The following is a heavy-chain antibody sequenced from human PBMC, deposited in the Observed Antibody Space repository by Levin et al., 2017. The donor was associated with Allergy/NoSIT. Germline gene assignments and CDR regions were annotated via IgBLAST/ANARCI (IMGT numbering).Heavy chain of an antibody. D-gene: IGHD3-22*01. V-gene: IGHV3-43*01. CDR3: VGEEYYNSNLVFDY. Sequence: GGSLRLSCVASGFTFDDHTMHWVRQAPGKGLEWVSLISWDGTVTYYADSVKGRFTISRDNSANTLYLQLNSLRTADTAFDYCVGEEYYNSNLVFDYWGQGTLVTVSS. CDR1: GFTFDDHT. CDR2: ISWDGTVT. J-gene: IGHJ4*02.